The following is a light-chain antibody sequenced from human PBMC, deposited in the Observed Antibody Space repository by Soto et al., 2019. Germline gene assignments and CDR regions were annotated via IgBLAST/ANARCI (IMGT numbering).Light chain of an antibody. J-gene: IGKJ2*01. Sequence: DIVLTQSPVSLPVTPGEPASISCRSSQILMHSNGYNYLDWYLQKPGQSPQLLIYLGSNRAAGVPDRFSGSGSGTDFTLKISRVEAEDVGVYYCMQALQTLFGQGTKLEIK. CDR1: QILMHSNGYNY. CDR2: LGS. CDR3: MQALQTL. V-gene: IGKV2-28*01.